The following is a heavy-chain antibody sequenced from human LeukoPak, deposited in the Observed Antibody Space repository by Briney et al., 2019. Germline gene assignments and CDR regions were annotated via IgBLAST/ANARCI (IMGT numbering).Heavy chain of an antibody. CDR2: ISGSGGST. D-gene: IGHD1-1*01. J-gene: IGHJ6*03. CDR1: GFTFSSYA. CDR3: AKGGGELEPTFYYYYMDV. Sequence: GGSLRLSCAASGFTFSSYAMSWVRQAPGKGLEWVSAISGSGGSTYYADSAKGRFTISRDNSKNTLYLQMNSLRAEDTAVYYCAKGGGELEPTFYYYYMDVWGKGTTVTVSS. V-gene: IGHV3-23*01.